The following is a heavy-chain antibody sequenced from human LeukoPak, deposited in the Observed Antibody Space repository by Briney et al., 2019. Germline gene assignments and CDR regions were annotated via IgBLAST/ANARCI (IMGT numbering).Heavy chain of an antibody. D-gene: IGHD5-12*01. Sequence: SGGSLRLSCAASGFTFDDYAMPWVRQAPGKGLEWVSGISWNSGSIGYADSVKGRFTISRDNAKNSLYLQMNSLRAEDTALYYCAKAEGYSGYDYGDWGQGTLVTVSS. J-gene: IGHJ4*02. CDR2: ISWNSGSI. CDR1: GFTFDDYA. V-gene: IGHV3-9*01. CDR3: AKAEGYSGYDYGD.